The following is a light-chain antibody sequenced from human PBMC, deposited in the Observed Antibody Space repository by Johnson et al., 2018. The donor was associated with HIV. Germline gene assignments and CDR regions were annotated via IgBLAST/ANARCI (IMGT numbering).Light chain of an antibody. Sequence: QSVLTQPPSVSAAPGQKVTISCSGSSSNIGNNYVSWYQQLPGTAPKLLIYENNKRPAGYPDRFSGSKSGTSATPGITGLPTGDEADYYCGTWDSSLVASYVFGTGTKVTVL. V-gene: IGLV1-51*01. J-gene: IGLJ1*01. CDR2: ENN. CDR3: GTWDSSLVASYV. CDR1: SSNIGNNY.